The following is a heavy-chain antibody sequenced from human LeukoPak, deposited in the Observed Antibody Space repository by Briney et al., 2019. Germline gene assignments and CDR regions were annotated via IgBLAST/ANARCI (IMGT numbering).Heavy chain of an antibody. Sequence: PGGSLRLSCAASGFTFSSYAMSCVRQAPGKGLEWVSAISGSGGSTYYADSVKGRFTISRDNSKNTLYLQMNSLRAEDTAVYYCAKDRDYGDYYYYGMDVWGKGTTVTVSS. D-gene: IGHD4-17*01. CDR2: ISGSGGST. V-gene: IGHV3-23*01. J-gene: IGHJ6*04. CDR1: GFTFSSYA. CDR3: AKDRDYGDYYYYGMDV.